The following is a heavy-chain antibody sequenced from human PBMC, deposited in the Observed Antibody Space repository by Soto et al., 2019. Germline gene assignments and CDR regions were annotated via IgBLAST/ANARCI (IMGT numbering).Heavy chain of an antibody. CDR1: GFTFSSYA. V-gene: IGHV3-30-3*01. J-gene: IGHJ6*02. D-gene: IGHD3-3*01. Sequence: GGSLRLSCAASGFTFSSYAMHWVRQAPGKGLEWVAVISYDGSNKYYADSVKGRFTISRDNSNNTLYLQMNSLRAEDTAVYYCARDQVLDDGLFWGGSQYYYGMDVWGQGTTVTVSS. CDR3: ARDQVLDDGLFWGGSQYYYGMDV. CDR2: ISYDGSNK.